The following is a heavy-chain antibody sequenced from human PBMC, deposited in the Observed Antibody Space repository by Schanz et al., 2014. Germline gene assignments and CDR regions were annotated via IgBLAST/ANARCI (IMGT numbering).Heavy chain of an antibody. CDR3: ARGRSLGWCDY. CDR2: ISSTSTYI. Sequence: VQLVESGGGVVRPGRSLRLSCAASGFTFNNYGMHWVRQAPGKGLEWVSSISSTSTYINYADSVKGRFTISRDNAKNSLYLQMHSLRAEDTAVYYCARGRSLGWCDYWGQGTLVTVSS. J-gene: IGHJ4*02. V-gene: IGHV3-21*02. CDR1: GFTFNNYG. D-gene: IGHD2-21*01.